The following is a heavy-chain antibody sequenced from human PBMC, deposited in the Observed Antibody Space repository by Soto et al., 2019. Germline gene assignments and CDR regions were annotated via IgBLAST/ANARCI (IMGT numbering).Heavy chain of an antibody. J-gene: IGHJ6*03. V-gene: IGHV3-11*01. CDR1: GFTFSDYY. Sequence: QVQLVESGGGLVKPGGSLRLSCAASGFTFSDYYMSWIRQAPGKGLEWVSYISSSGSTIYYADSVKGRFTISRDNAKNSLYLQMNSPRAEDTAVYYCARGLIRDFWSGYYMSGASNHYYMDVWGKGTTVTVSS. CDR2: ISSSGSTI. CDR3: ARGLIRDFWSGYYMSGASNHYYMDV. D-gene: IGHD3-3*01.